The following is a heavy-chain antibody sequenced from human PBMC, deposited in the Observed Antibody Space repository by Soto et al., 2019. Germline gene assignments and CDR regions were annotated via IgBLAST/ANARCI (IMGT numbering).Heavy chain of an antibody. Sequence: GESLKISCKGSGYSFTSHWIGWVRQMPGKGLEWMGIIYPGDSDTRYSPSFQGQVTISADKSSSTAYLQWSSLRASDTAIYYCATTTHCSSTTCQSFYFDYWGQGTLVTVS. V-gene: IGHV5-51*01. CDR1: GYSFTSHW. CDR3: ATTTHCSSTTCQSFYFDY. J-gene: IGHJ4*02. CDR2: IYPGDSDT. D-gene: IGHD2-2*01.